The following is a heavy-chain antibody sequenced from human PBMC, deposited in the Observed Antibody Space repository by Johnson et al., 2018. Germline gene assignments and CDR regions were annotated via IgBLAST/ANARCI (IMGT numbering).Heavy chain of an antibody. Sequence: VQLVQSGGGLIQPVGSLRLSCAASGFSVSNNYMSWVRQAPGKGLEWVSFVYSGGRTNYADSVRGRFTISRDNAKNSLYLQVNSLRDEDTAVYYCARGCSYTSCYRTDYFQHWGQGTLVTVSS. J-gene: IGHJ1*01. D-gene: IGHD2-2*02. CDR2: VYSGGRT. CDR3: ARGCSYTSCYRTDYFQH. CDR1: GFSVSNNY. V-gene: IGHV3-53*03.